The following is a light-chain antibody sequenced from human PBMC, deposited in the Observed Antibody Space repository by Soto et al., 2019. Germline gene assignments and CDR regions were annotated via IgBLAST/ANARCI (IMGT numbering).Light chain of an antibody. V-gene: IGLV2-14*01. CDR1: GSDIGAYNY. J-gene: IGLJ1*01. CDR2: GVT. CDR3: SSFTTSYFYV. Sequence: QSALTQPASVSGSPGQSITISCTGSGSDIGAYNYVSWYQRHPGKVPKLLIHGVTRRPSGVSSRFSASKSAYTASLTISGLQAEDEATYFCSSFTTSYFYVFGPGTKVTVL.